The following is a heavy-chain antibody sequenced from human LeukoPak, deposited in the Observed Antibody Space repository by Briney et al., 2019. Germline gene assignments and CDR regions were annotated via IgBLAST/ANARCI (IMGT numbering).Heavy chain of an antibody. CDR1: GFTFSSYS. V-gene: IGHV3-30*14. D-gene: IGHD6-19*01. CDR3: ARERAVNGWTSAHFDY. CDR2: ISNDGNTK. J-gene: IGHJ4*02. Sequence: PGRSLRLSCATSGFTFSSYSIHWVRQAPGKGLEWVSVISNDGNTKYYADSVRGRLTISRDNSENTVYLQINSLRIEDTAVYYCARERAVNGWTSAHFDYWGQGTLVTVSS.